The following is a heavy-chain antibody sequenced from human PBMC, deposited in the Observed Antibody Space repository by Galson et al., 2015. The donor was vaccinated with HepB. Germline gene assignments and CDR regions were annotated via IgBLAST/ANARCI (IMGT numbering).Heavy chain of an antibody. Sequence: SVKVSCKVSGYTLTELSMHWVRQAPGKGLEWMGGFDPEDGETIYAQKFQGRVTMTEDTSTDTAYMELSSLRSEDTAVYFCATEKGLRYYDFAFGMDVWGQGTTVTVSS. CDR3: ATEKGLRYYDFAFGMDV. V-gene: IGHV1-24*01. CDR2: FDPEDGET. J-gene: IGHJ6*02. D-gene: IGHD3-3*01. CDR1: GYTLTELS.